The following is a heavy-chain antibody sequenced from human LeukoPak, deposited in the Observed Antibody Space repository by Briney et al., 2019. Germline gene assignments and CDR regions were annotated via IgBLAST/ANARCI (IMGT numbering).Heavy chain of an antibody. CDR1: GFTISSYW. Sequence: GGSLRLSCAGSGFTISSYWMHWVRQAPGKGLVWVSRINRDGSTTNYADSVKGRFTISRDNAKNTVYLQMNSLRAEDTAVYYCAREDGYCSGVSCYGVDYWGQGTLVTVSS. D-gene: IGHD2-15*01. V-gene: IGHV3-74*01. CDR3: AREDGYCSGVSCYGVDY. CDR2: INRDGSTT. J-gene: IGHJ4*02.